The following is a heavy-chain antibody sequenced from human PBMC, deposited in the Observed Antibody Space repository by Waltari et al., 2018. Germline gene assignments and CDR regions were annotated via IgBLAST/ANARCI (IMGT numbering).Heavy chain of an antibody. CDR1: GFPFDDYA. J-gene: IGHJ4*02. CDR3: AKDTRGFDY. CDR2: ISWNSGSI. Sequence: EVQLVESGGGLVQPGRSLRLSCAASGFPFDDYAMHWVRQAPGKGLEWVSGISWNSGSIGYADSVKGRFTISRDNAKNSLYLQMNSLRAEDTALYYCAKDTRGFDYWGQGTLVTVSS. V-gene: IGHV3-9*01.